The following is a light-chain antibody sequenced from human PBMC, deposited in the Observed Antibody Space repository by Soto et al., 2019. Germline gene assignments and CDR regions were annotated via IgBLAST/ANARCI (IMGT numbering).Light chain of an antibody. J-gene: IGLJ2*01. V-gene: IGLV1-40*01. Sequence: QLVLTQPPSVSGAPGQRVTISCTGSSSNIGAGYDIHWYQQLPGTAPKLLIYGNSNRPSGVPDRFSGSKSGTSASLAITGLQAEEEADYYYQSYDSSMRGVFGGGTKVTVL. CDR1: SSNIGAGYD. CDR3: QSYDSSMRGV. CDR2: GNS.